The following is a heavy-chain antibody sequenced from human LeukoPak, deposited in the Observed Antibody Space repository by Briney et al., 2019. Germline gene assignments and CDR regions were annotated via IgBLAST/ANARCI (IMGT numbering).Heavy chain of an antibody. CDR2: IYYSGST. D-gene: IGHD5-24*01. CDR3: ARGAGAGYNLQPFDY. CDR1: VGSISSYY. V-gene: IGHV4-59*08. Sequence: SETLSLTCTVPVGSISSYYWSWIRQPPGKGLEWIGYIYYSGSTKYNPSLKSRVSISVDTSKNQFSLKLSSVTAADTAVYYCARGAGAGYNLQPFDYWGQGTLVTVSS. J-gene: IGHJ4*02.